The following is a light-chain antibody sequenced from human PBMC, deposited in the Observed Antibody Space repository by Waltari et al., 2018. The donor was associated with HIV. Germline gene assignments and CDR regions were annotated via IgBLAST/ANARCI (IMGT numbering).Light chain of an antibody. Sequence: SYVLTQPPSVSVAPGQTARIACGGNKIGSQSVHWYQQKPGRAPVVVVYDDSDRPSGIPERFPGSNSGNTATLTISRVEAGDEADYYCQVWDSNSDHWVFGGGTKLTVL. V-gene: IGLV3-21*02. CDR2: DDS. CDR1: KIGSQS. J-gene: IGLJ3*02. CDR3: QVWDSNSDHWV.